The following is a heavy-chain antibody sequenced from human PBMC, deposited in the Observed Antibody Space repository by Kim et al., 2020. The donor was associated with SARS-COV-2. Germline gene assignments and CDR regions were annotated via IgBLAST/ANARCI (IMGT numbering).Heavy chain of an antibody. CDR3: VRRDGMDV. V-gene: IGHV1-3*04. J-gene: IGHJ6*02. CDR1: GYTFTTYA. Sequence: ASVKVSCKASGYTFTTYAMQWVRQAPGQRLEWMGWINTGNGNTRYSQKFQGRVTITRDTSASTAYMELSSLRCEDTAVYYCVRRDGMDVWGQGTTVTVPS. CDR2: INTGNGNT.